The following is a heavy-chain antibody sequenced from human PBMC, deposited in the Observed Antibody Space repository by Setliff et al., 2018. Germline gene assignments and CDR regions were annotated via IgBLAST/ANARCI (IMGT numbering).Heavy chain of an antibody. CDR2: IHYSGNT. CDR3: ARDPVKQLVNWFDP. CDR1: GFSINSGTHF. V-gene: IGHV4-39*07. Sequence: SETLSLTCTVSGFSINSGTHFWGWIRQPPGKGLEWIGRIHYSGNTYYNASLKSRVIISVDTSKNQFSLKLSSVTAADTAVYYCARDPVKQLVNWFDPWGQGTLVTVSS. J-gene: IGHJ5*02. D-gene: IGHD3-10*01.